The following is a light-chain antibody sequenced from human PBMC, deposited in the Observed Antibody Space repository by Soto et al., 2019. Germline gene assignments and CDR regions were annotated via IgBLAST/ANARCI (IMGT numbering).Light chain of an antibody. CDR3: MQVLQAPLFT. CDR2: LGS. J-gene: IGKJ3*01. Sequence: DIVMTQSPLSLPVTPGEPASISCRSSQSLRHSNGYNYLECYLQKPVHSPQLLIYLGSNRASGVPDRFSGSGSGTDFTLKISRVEAEDVGVYYCMQVLQAPLFTFGPGTKVDIK. V-gene: IGKV2-28*01. CDR1: QSLRHSNGYNY.